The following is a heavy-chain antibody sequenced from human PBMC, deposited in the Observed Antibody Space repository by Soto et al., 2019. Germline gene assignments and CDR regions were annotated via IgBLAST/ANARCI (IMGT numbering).Heavy chain of an antibody. V-gene: IGHV4-30-2*01. CDR1: GGSIRSGGYS. D-gene: IGHD2-21*02. CDR2: IYHSGST. CDR3: PSRRGGDRHFDY. Sequence: SETLSLTCAVSGGSIRSGGYSWSWIRQPPGKGLEWIGYIYHSGSTYYNPALMRRVTTKVDRSKNLFSLKVSSVGAEDTAGDYRPSRRGGDRHFDYWGQGTLVTVSS. J-gene: IGHJ4*02.